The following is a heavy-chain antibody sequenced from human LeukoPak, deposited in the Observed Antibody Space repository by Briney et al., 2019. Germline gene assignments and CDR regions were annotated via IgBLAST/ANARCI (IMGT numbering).Heavy chain of an antibody. CDR3: RAAADLNDY. D-gene: IGHD6-13*01. J-gene: IGHJ4*02. CDR2: IRSKADSYTT. Sequence: GGSLRLSCAASGCTFSGSAMHWVRQASGKGLEWLGRIRSKADSYTTAYAASVKGRFIVSRDDSKNTAYLQMNSLKTEDTAVYYCRAAADLNDYWGQGTLVTVSS. V-gene: IGHV3-73*01. CDR1: GCTFSGSA.